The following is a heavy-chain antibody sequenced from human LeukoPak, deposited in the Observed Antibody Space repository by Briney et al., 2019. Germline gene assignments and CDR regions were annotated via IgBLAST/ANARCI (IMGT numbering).Heavy chain of an antibody. D-gene: IGHD3-16*02. V-gene: IGHV4-59*01. CDR3: ARGRMITFGGVIVTPTYYYYYMDV. CDR1: GGSISSYY. Sequence: ASETLSLTCTVSGGSISSYYWSWIRQPPGKGLEWIGYIYYSGSTNYNPSLKSRVTISVDTSKNQFSLKLSSVTAADTAVYYCARGRMITFGGVIVTPTYYYYYMDVWGKGTTVTISS. J-gene: IGHJ6*03. CDR2: IYYSGST.